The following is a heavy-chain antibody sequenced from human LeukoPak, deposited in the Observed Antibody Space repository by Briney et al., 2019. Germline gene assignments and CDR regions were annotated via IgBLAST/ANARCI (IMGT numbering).Heavy chain of an antibody. CDR1: GGSISSYY. J-gene: IGHJ6*03. D-gene: IGHD2-2*02. V-gene: IGHV4-59*01. CDR3: ARNTQYCSSTSCYTLPYYYYYYMDV. CDR2: IYYSGST. Sequence: SETLSLTCTVSGGSISSYYWGWIRQPPGKGLEWIGYIYYSGSTNYNPSLKSRVTISVDTSKNQFSLKLSSVTAADTAVYYCARNTQYCSSTSCYTLPYYYYYYMDVWGKGTTVTVSS.